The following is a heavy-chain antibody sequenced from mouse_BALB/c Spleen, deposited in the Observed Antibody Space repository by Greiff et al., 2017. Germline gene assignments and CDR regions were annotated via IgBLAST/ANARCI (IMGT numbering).Heavy chain of an antibody. CDR3: ARVGGYYYFDY. CDR2: ISYDGSN. D-gene: IGHD2-12*01. V-gene: IGHV3-6*02. Sequence: VEESGPGLVKPSQSLSLTCSVTGYSITSGYYWNWIRQFPGNKLEWMGYISYDGSNNYNPSLKNRISITRDTSKNQFFLKLNSVTTEDTATYYCARVGGYYYFDYWGQGTTRTVSS. J-gene: IGHJ2*01. CDR1: GYSITSGYY.